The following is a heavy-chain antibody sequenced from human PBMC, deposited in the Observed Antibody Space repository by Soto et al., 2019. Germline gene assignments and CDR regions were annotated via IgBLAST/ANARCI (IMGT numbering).Heavy chain of an antibody. CDR1: GDSVSSNSAA. Sequence: SQTLSLTCAISGDSVSSNSAAWNWIRQSPSRGLEWLGRTYYRSKWYNDYAVSVKSRITINPDTSKNQFSLRLNSVTPEDTAVYYCARANQSGWYSMNWFDPWGQGTLVTVSS. CDR3: ARANQSGWYSMNWFDP. J-gene: IGHJ5*02. D-gene: IGHD6-19*01. CDR2: TYYRSKWYN. V-gene: IGHV6-1*01.